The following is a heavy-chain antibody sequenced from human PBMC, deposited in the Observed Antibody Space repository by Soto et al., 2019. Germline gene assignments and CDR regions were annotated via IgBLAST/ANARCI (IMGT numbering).Heavy chain of an antibody. Sequence: SVKVSCKASGGTFSSYAISWVRQAPGQGLEWMGGIIPIFGTANYAQKFQGRVTITADESTSTAYMELSSLRSEDTAVYYCARERPRISGEVGACPFDYWGQGTLVTVSS. CDR1: GGTFSSYA. D-gene: IGHD1-26*01. V-gene: IGHV1-69*13. CDR2: IIPIFGTA. J-gene: IGHJ4*02. CDR3: ARERPRISGEVGACPFDY.